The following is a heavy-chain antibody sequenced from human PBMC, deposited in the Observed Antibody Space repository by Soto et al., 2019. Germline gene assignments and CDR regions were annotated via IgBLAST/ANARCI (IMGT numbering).Heavy chain of an antibody. Sequence: GASVKVSCKASGYTFTSYGISWVRQAPGQGLEWMGWISAYNGNTNYAQKLQGRVTMTTDTSTSTAYMELRSLRSDDTAVYYCARVEITMIVVVADYWGQGTLVTVSS. CDR1: GYTFTSYG. J-gene: IGHJ4*02. V-gene: IGHV1-18*01. CDR2: ISAYNGNT. CDR3: ARVEITMIVVVADY. D-gene: IGHD3-22*01.